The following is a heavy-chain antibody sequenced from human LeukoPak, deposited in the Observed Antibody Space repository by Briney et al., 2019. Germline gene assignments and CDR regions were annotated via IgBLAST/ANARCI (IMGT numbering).Heavy chain of an antibody. J-gene: IGHJ4*02. CDR2: ISDSGGST. CDR3: AKDLGDYNAPGGY. V-gene: IGHV3-23*01. D-gene: IGHD3-9*01. Sequence: GGSLRLSCAASGFTFSISAMSWVRQAPGKGLEWVSGISDSGGSTFYADSVKGRFTISRDNSKNILYLQMNSLRADDTAVYYCAKDLGDYNAPGGYWGQGTLVTVSS. CDR1: GFTFSISA.